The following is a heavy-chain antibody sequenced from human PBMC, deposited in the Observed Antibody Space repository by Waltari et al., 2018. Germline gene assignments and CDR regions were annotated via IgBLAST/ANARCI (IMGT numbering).Heavy chain of an antibody. V-gene: IGHV1-3*03. CDR1: GYTFTRCA. Sequence: QVQLVQSGAEVKKPGASVKVSCKASGYTFTRCAMHWVRQAPGQRLEWMVWINAGNGNTKYSQEVQGRVTMTADKSTSTAYMELISLRSEDTAVDYCARAFYSRKDSGYDDWGQGTLVTVSS. J-gene: IGHJ4*02. D-gene: IGHD5-12*01. CDR3: ARAFYSRKDSGYDD. CDR2: INAGNGNT.